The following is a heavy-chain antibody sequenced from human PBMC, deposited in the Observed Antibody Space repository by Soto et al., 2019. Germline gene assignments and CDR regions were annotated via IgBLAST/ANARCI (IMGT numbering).Heavy chain of an antibody. CDR2: IYYSGST. V-gene: IGHV4-31*03. D-gene: IGHD1-1*01. CDR1: GGSISSGGYY. J-gene: IGHJ4*02. Sequence: QVQLQESGPGLVKPSQTLSLTCTVSGGSISSGGYYWSWIRQHPGKGLEWIGYIYYSGSTYYNPSLTSRVTIAVDTSNNQFSLQLSSVTAADRAVYYCARLIEIATMEGDYFDYWGQGTLVTVSS. CDR3: ARLIEIATMEGDYFDY.